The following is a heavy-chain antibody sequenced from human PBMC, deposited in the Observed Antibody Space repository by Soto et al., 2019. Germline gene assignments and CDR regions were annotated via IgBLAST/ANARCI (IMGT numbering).Heavy chain of an antibody. J-gene: IGHJ4*02. CDR2: ISRDGTNK. V-gene: IGHV3-30*04. D-gene: IGHD3-10*01. CDR1: GFTFRSYA. CDR3: ARSRSGAVADSFDF. Sequence: GGSLRLSCAASGFTFRSYAIHWVRQAPGKGLEWVAVISRDGTNKYYVDSVKGRFTISRDNSKDTVYLQMNSLRDEDSAMFYCARSRSGAVADSFDFWGQGTLVTLL.